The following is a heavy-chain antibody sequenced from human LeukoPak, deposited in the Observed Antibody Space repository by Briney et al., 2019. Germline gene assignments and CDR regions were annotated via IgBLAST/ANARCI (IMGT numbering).Heavy chain of an antibody. J-gene: IGHJ4*02. Sequence: SETLSLTCAVYGGSFSGYYWSWIRQPPGKGLEWIGEINHSGSTNYNPSLKSRVTISVDTSKNQFSLKLSSVTAADTAVYYCARPNHKDHCSSTSCYKYFDYWGQGTLVTVSS. CDR3: ARPNHKDHCSSTSCYKYFDY. V-gene: IGHV4-34*01. CDR1: GGSFSGYY. D-gene: IGHD2-2*02. CDR2: INHSGST.